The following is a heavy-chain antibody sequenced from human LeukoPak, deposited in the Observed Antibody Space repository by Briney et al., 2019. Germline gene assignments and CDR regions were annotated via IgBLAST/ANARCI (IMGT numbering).Heavy chain of an antibody. J-gene: IGHJ4*02. CDR3: ARGSTSGYYSDY. CDR2: ISSASSYI. D-gene: IGHD3-3*01. CDR1: GFIFSSYT. Sequence: GGSLRLSCAASGFIFSSYTMNWVRQAPGKGLEWVSSISSASSYIYYADSVKGRFTISRDNAKNSLYLQMNSLRAEDTAVYYCARGSTSGYYSDYWDQGTLVTVSS. V-gene: IGHV3-21*06.